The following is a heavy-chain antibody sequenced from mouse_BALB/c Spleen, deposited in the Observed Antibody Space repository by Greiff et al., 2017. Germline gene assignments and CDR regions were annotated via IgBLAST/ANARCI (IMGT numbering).Heavy chain of an antibody. J-gene: IGHJ2*01. D-gene: IGHD2-4*01. CDR1: GFTFTDYY. V-gene: IGHV7-3*02. CDR2: IRNKANGYTT. CDR3: ASHYEIDY. Sequence: EVMLVESGGGLVQPGGSLRLSCATSGFTFTDYYMSWVRQPPGKALEWLGFIRNKANGYTTEYSASVKGRFTISRDNSQSILYLQMNTLRAEDSATYYCASHYEIDYWGQGTTLTVSS.